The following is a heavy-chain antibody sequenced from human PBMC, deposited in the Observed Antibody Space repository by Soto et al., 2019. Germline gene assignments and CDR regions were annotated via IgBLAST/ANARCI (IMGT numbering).Heavy chain of an antibody. D-gene: IGHD3-10*01. CDR1: GFSFSNHA. CDR2: LSGDTLDT. V-gene: IGHV3-23*01. J-gene: IGHJ6*02. Sequence: PGGSLRLSGAASGFSFSNHAMSWVRQAPGKGLEWVSSLSGDTLDTYAADSVKGRFTISRDNSKNTVYLQMNSLRAEDTAVYYCARVGRKYYYGMDVSGQGTTVTFCS. CDR3: ARVGRKYYYGMDV.